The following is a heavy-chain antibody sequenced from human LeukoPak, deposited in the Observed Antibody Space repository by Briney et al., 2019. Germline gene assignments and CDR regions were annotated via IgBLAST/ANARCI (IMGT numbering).Heavy chain of an antibody. Sequence: SETLSLTCTVSGGSISSGGYYWSWIRQLPGKGLEWIGHIFYSGSTYYNPSLKSRLTISVDSSKNQFSLKLSSVTAADTAVFYCARASGYTLDSWGQGTLLTASS. CDR2: IFYSGST. CDR3: ARASGYTLDS. CDR1: GGSISSGGYY. J-gene: IGHJ4*02. V-gene: IGHV4-31*03. D-gene: IGHD2-2*02.